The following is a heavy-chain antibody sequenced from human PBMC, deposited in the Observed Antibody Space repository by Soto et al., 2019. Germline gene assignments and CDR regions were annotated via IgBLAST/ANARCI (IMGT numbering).Heavy chain of an antibody. V-gene: IGHV3-33*01. CDR2: IWYDGSNK. J-gene: IGHJ4*02. Sequence: QVQLVESGGGVVQTGRSLRLSCAASGFTFSSYGMHWVRQAPGKGLEWVAVIWYDGSNKYYADSVKGRFTISRDNSKNTLYLQMNSLRAEDTAVYYCARTPDYYDTYYFDYWGQGTLVTVSS. CDR1: GFTFSSYG. D-gene: IGHD3-22*01. CDR3: ARTPDYYDTYYFDY.